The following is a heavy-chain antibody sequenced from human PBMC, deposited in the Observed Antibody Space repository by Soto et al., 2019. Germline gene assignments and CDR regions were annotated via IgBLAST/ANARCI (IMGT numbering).Heavy chain of an antibody. CDR1: GYSFGTSG. D-gene: IGHD3-22*01. Sequence: QVTLVQSGTEVKKPGASMKVSCKASGYSFGTSGISWVRQAPGQGLEWMGWISAYNGNTNYEQKHQDRVTMTTDTSTNTAYLELRSLRSDDTAVYYCARAGQYYDSSGYANWGQGTLVTVSS. V-gene: IGHV1-18*01. J-gene: IGHJ4*02. CDR2: ISAYNGNT. CDR3: ARAGQYYDSSGYAN.